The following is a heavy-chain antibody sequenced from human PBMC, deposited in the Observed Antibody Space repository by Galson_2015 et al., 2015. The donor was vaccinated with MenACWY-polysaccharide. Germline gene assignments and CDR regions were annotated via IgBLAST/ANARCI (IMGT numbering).Heavy chain of an antibody. V-gene: IGHV5-51*03. CDR3: ARGAVCNVGMAV. J-gene: IGHJ6*02. D-gene: IGHD3-16*01. Sequence: QSGAEVKKPGESLKISCKGSGYSFTSNWIGWVRQMPGKGLEWMGVIYPGDSNSRYSPSVQGPVTISAEKSISTAYLQWSSLKASAAAMYYCARGAVCNVGMAVWGQGTTVTVSS. CDR2: IYPGDSNS. CDR1: GYSFTSNW.